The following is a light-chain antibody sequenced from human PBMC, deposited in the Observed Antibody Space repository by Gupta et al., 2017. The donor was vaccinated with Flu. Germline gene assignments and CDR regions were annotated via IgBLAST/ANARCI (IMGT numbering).Light chain of an antibody. J-gene: IGLJ1*01. CDR2: KDT. V-gene: IGLV3-1*01. CDR3: QAWDSTTGV. Sequence: SYELTQPPSVSVSPGQTASITCSGDNLGDKYACWYQQKPGQSPVLVIYKDTKRPSGIPERFSGSNSGNTATPTISGTQAMDEADYYCQAWDSTTGVFGTGTKVTVL. CDR1: NLGDKY.